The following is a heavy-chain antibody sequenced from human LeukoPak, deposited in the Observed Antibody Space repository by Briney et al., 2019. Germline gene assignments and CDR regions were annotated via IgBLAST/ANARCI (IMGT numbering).Heavy chain of an antibody. Sequence: SVKVSCKASGYTFTSYGISWVRQAPGQGLEWMGWMNPNSGNTGYAQKFQGRVTITRNTSISTAYLELSSLRSEDTAVYYCARVCSSTSCYSNPGFDPWGQGTLVTVSS. J-gene: IGHJ5*02. CDR2: MNPNSGNT. CDR1: GYTFTSYG. D-gene: IGHD2-2*01. CDR3: ARVCSSTSCYSNPGFDP. V-gene: IGHV1-8*03.